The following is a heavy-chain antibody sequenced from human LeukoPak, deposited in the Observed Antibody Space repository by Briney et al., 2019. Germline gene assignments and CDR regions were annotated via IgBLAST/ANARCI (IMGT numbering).Heavy chain of an antibody. D-gene: IGHD2-21*02. J-gene: IGHJ1*01. CDR3: ARRLVTATRAEYFQH. Sequence: SGPTLVKPTQTLTLTCTFSGFSLSTSGVGVSWIRQPPGKDLDWLALIYWDDDKRYSPSLKSRLTITKDTSKNQVVLTMTNMDPVDTATYYCARRLVTATRAEYFQHWGQGTLVTVSS. CDR2: IYWDDDK. V-gene: IGHV2-5*02. CDR1: GFSLSTSGVG.